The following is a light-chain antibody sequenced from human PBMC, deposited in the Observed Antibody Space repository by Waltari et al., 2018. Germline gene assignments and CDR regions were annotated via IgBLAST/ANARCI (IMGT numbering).Light chain of an antibody. V-gene: IGLV2-8*01. CDR1: SSDVGGNNF. CDR2: EVN. CDR3: SSEAGSNTYV. Sequence: QSALTQPPSASGSPGQSVTISCTGTSSDVGGNNFVSWYQHHPGKAPKLLIYEVNKRASGVPDHFSCSKSGNTASLTVSGLQAEDEADYYCSSEAGSNTYVFGTGTKVTVL. J-gene: IGLJ1*01.